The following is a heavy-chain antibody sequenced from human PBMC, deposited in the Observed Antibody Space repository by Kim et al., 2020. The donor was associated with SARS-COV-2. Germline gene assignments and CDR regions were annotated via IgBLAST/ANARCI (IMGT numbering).Heavy chain of an antibody. Sequence: SVKVSCKASGFTFTSSAMQWVRQARGQRLEWIGWIVVGSGNTNYAQKFQERVTITRDISTSTAYMELSSLRSEDTAVYYCAAPGGGWYRYYYGMDVWGQGTTVNVS. J-gene: IGHJ6*02. D-gene: IGHD6-19*01. CDR1: GFTFTSSA. V-gene: IGHV1-58*02. CDR2: IVVGSGNT. CDR3: AAPGGGWYRYYYGMDV.